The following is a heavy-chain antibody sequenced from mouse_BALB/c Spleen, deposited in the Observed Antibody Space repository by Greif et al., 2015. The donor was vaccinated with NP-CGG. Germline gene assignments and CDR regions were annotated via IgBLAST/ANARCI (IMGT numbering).Heavy chain of an antibody. CDR3: AREEGPAMDY. Sequence: QVQLQQSGAELAKPGASVKMSCKASGYTFTSYWMHWVKQRPGQGLEWIGYINPSTGYTEYNQKFKDKATLTADKSSSTAYMQLSSLTSEDSAVYYCAREEGPAMDYWGQGTSVTVPS. CDR1: GYTFTSYW. J-gene: IGHJ4*01. CDR2: INPSTGYT. V-gene: IGHV1-7*01. D-gene: IGHD3-3*01.